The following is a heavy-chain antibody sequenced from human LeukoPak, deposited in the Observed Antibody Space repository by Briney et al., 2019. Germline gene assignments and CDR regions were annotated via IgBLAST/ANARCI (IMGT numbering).Heavy chain of an antibody. V-gene: IGHV1-46*01. D-gene: IGHD2-15*01. CDR1: GYTFTSYY. J-gene: IGHJ4*02. CDR3: ARGSHYYYGGRCYILN. Sequence: ASVKVSCKASGYTFTSYYMHWVRQAPGQGLEWMGIINPSGGSTSYAQKFQGRVTMTRDMSTSTVYMELSSLRSEDTAVYYCARGSHYYYGGRCYILNWGQGTLVTVSS. CDR2: INPSGGST.